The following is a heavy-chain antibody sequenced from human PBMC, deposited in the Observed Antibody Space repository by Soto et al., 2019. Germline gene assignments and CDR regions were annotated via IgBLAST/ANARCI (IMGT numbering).Heavy chain of an antibody. CDR3: ARGPVVYYFDY. CDR2: IIPIFGTA. D-gene: IGHD2-21*01. J-gene: IGHJ4*02. CDR1: VGTFSSYA. Sequence: SVKVSCKASVGTFSSYAISWVRQAPGQGLEWIGGIIPIFGTANYAQKFQGRVTITADESTSTAYMELSSLRSEDTAVYYCARGPVVYYFDYWGQGTLVTVSS. V-gene: IGHV1-69*13.